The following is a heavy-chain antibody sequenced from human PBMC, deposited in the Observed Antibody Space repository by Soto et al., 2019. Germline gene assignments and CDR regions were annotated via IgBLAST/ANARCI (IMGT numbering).Heavy chain of an antibody. Sequence: SETLSLTCTVSGGSISSSSYYWGWIRQPPGKGLEWIGSIYYSGSTYYNPSLKSRVTISVVTSKNQFSLKLSSVTAADTAVYYCARPRGRVAATTGSDLVDPWGQGTLVTVSS. CDR2: IYYSGST. D-gene: IGHD2-15*01. V-gene: IGHV4-39*01. CDR3: ARPRGRVAATTGSDLVDP. CDR1: GGSISSSSYY. J-gene: IGHJ5*02.